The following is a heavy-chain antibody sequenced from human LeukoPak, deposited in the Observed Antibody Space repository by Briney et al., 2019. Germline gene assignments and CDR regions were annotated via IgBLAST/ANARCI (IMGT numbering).Heavy chain of an antibody. CDR2: IDWDDDK. Sequence: TLSLTCTVSGGSITNYYWSWIRQPPGKALEWLARIDWDDDKYYSTSLKTRLTISKDTSKNQVVLTMTNMDPVDTATHYCARASSSWEYYFDYWGQGTLVTVSS. D-gene: IGHD6-13*01. CDR3: ARASSSWEYYFDY. J-gene: IGHJ4*02. CDR1: GGSITNYYW. V-gene: IGHV2-70*11.